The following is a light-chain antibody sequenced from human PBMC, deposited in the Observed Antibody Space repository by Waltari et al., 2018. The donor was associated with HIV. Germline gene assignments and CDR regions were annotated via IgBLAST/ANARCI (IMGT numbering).Light chain of an antibody. CDR3: CSYTGYNDFL. CDR1: SSDVGGYNY. V-gene: IGLV2-8*01. CDR2: EVT. J-gene: IGLJ3*02. Sequence: QSALTQPPSASGSPGQSVTISCTGTSSDVGGYNYVSWYQQHPGKAPKLIIFEVTKRPSGFPKRFSGSKSGNTASLTVSGLQADDEADYYCCSYTGYNDFLFGAGTKLTVL.